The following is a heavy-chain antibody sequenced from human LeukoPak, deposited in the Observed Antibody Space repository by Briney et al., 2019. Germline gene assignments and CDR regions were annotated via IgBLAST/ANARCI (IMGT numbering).Heavy chain of an antibody. CDR3: ARELRYDSSGYYPYYYGMDV. D-gene: IGHD3-22*01. V-gene: IGHV3-21*01. Sequence: GGSLRLSCAASGFTFSSYSMNWVRQAPGKGLGWVSSISSSSSYIYYADSVKGRFTISRDNAKNSLYLQMNSLRAEDTAVYYCARELRYDSSGYYPYYYGMDVWGQGTTVTVSS. CDR2: ISSSSSYI. J-gene: IGHJ6*02. CDR1: GFTFSSYS.